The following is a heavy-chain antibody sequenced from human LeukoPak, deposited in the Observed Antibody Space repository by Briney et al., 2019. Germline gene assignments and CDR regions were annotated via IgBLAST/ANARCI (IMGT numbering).Heavy chain of an antibody. CDR1: GGSISSRSYY. V-gene: IGHV4-39*01. D-gene: IGHD6-6*01. CDR3: ARRNWQLINSFDP. Sequence: SETLSLTCTVSGGSISSRSYYWGWIRQPPGKGLEWIGSVYYSGSTYYNPSLKSRVTISVDTSKNQFSLKLSSVTAADTAVYYCARRNWQLINSFDPWGQGTLVTVSS. J-gene: IGHJ5*02. CDR2: VYYSGST.